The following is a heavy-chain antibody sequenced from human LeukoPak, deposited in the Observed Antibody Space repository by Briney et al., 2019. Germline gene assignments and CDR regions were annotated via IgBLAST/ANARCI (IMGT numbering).Heavy chain of an antibody. CDR3: ARVIGDRYYDFWSGYYMGDAFDI. CDR2: MNPNSGNT. D-gene: IGHD3-3*01. Sequence: GASVKVSCKASGYTFTSYDINWVRQATGQGLEWMGWMNPNSGNTGYAQKFQGRVTITRNTSISTAYMELSSLRSEDTAVYYCARVIGDRYYDFWSGYYMGDAFDIWGQGTMVTVSS. J-gene: IGHJ3*02. CDR1: GYTFTSYD. V-gene: IGHV1-8*01.